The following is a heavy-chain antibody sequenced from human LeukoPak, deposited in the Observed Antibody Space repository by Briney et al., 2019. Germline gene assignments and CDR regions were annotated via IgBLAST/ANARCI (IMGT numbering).Heavy chain of an antibody. CDR1: GFTFSSYG. D-gene: IGHD6-19*01. J-gene: IGHJ4*02. Sequence: GGSLRLSCAASGFTFSSYGTHWVRQAPGKGLEWVAVIRYDGSNKYYADSVKGRFTISRGNSQNTLYLQMNSLRAEDTAVYYCARDLGSGWMEGYFDYWGQGTLVTVSS. CDR3: ARDLGSGWMEGYFDY. CDR2: IRYDGSNK. V-gene: IGHV3-33*01.